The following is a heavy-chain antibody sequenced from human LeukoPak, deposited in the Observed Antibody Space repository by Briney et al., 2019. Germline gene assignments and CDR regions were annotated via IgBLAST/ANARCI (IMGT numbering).Heavy chain of an antibody. V-gene: IGHV4-59*01. D-gene: IGHD2-15*01. CDR2: IYYGGSN. Sequence: PSETLSLTCTASGGSISSYCLSWVRQPPGKGLEWMGYIYYGGSNNYNPSLKCRVKISVDTSKNQLSLQLSSVTDADTAVYYCPRDNMEVVVAVRNAYYYYGMDVWGKGTTLSVPS. J-gene: IGHJ6*04. CDR1: GGSISSYC. CDR3: PRDNMEVVVAVRNAYYYYGMDV.